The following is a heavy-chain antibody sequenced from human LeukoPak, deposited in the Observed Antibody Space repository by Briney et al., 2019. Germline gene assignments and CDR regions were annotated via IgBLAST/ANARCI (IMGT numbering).Heavy chain of an antibody. D-gene: IGHD6-25*01. Sequence: GGSLRLSCAASGFTFSNYWMTWVRQAPGKGLEWVANIKQDGSDKYYVDSVKGRFTISRDNAKNSLYLQMNSLRAEDTAVYYCARERHLDYWGQGTLVTVSS. CDR2: IKQDGSDK. J-gene: IGHJ4*02. CDR1: GFTFSNYW. V-gene: IGHV3-7*01. CDR3: ARERHLDY.